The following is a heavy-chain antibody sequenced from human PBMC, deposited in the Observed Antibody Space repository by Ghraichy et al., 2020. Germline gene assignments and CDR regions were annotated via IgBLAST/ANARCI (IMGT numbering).Heavy chain of an antibody. D-gene: IGHD5-12*01. Sequence: SETLSLTCTVSGGSISSSSYYWSWIRQPPRKGLEWIGSIYYSASTYYNPSLKSRVTISVDTSKNQFSLKLSSVTAADTAVYSCARHLIYSGYDYDWFDPWGQGTLFTVSS. CDR2: IYYSAST. J-gene: IGHJ5*02. V-gene: IGHV4-39*01. CDR1: GGSISSSSYY. CDR3: ARHLIYSGYDYDWFDP.